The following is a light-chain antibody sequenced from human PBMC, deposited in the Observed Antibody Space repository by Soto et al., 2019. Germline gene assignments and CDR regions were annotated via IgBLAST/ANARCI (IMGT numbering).Light chain of an antibody. CDR2: GAF. V-gene: IGKV3-15*01. J-gene: IGKJ2*01. CDR3: QQYDKWPYT. CDR1: QSVGSN. Sequence: EIVLTQSPATLSVSPGERATLSCRTSQSVGSNLAWYQQKPGQAPRLVIYGAFIRAPGFPVTFRGTGSGSEFTLTITSLQSEDGALYYCQQYDKWPYTFGQGTNLEIK.